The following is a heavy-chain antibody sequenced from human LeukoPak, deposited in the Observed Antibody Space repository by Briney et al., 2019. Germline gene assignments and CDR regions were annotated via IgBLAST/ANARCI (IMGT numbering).Heavy chain of an antibody. D-gene: IGHD3-10*01. CDR1: GFTFSTYW. Sequence: PGGSLRLSCAASGFTFSTYWMSWVRQAPGKGLEWVSHISSSSVTIYYADSVKGRFTISRDNAKISVFLQMNSLRAEDTAVYYCATDLFNYGSGNAYDIWGQGTMVTVSS. CDR2: ISSSSVTI. J-gene: IGHJ3*02. V-gene: IGHV3-48*04. CDR3: ATDLFNYGSGNAYDI.